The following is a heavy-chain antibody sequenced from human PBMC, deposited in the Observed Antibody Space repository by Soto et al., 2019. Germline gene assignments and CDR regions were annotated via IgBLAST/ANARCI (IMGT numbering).Heavy chain of an antibody. D-gene: IGHD3-22*01. CDR2: IRSKANSYAT. J-gene: IGHJ6*02. Sequence: GGSLRLSGAACGFSSRRSAMHWVRQASGKGLEWVGRIRSKANSYATAYAASVKGRFTISRDDSKNTAYLQMNSLKTEDTAVFYCTSSSSGYYGYYYGMDVWGQGTTVTVS. CDR1: GFSSRRSA. CDR3: TSSSSGYYGYYYGMDV. V-gene: IGHV3-73*01.